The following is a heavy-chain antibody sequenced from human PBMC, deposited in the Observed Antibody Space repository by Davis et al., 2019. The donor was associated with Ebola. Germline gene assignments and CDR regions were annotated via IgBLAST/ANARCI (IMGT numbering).Heavy chain of an antibody. V-gene: IGHV3-15*01. Sequence: GGSLRLSCAASGFTFSNAWMSWVRQAPGKGLEWVGRIKSKTDGGTTDYAAPVKGRFTISRDDSKNTLYLQMNSLKTEDTAVYYCARDKAAAASFDAFDIWGQGTMVTVSS. D-gene: IGHD6-13*01. CDR3: ARDKAAAASFDAFDI. CDR2: IKSKTDGGTT. J-gene: IGHJ3*02. CDR1: GFTFSNAW.